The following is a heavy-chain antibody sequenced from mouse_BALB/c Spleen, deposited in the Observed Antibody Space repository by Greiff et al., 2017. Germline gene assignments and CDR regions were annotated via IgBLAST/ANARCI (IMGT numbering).Heavy chain of an antibody. Sequence: EVMLVESGGGLVKPGGSLKLSCAASGFTFSSYTMSWVRQTPEKRLEWVATISSGGSYTYYPDSVKGRFTISRDNAKNTLYLQMSSLKSEDTAMYYCTRGATMSPFAYWGQGTLVTVSA. CDR3: TRGATMSPFAY. D-gene: IGHD2-4*01. J-gene: IGHJ3*01. CDR1: GFTFSSYT. CDR2: ISSGGSYT. V-gene: IGHV5-6-4*01.